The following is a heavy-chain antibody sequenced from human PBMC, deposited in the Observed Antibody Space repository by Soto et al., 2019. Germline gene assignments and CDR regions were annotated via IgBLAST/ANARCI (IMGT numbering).Heavy chain of an antibody. J-gene: IGHJ5*01. V-gene: IGHV1-69*13. CDR2: IMPVFGTP. CDR3: ARAFRYYFDTSGYYPFDS. CDR1: GGTSNKYS. Sequence: GASVKVSCKASGGTSNKYSFSWVRQAPGQGLERMGGIMPVFGTPTYAQKFQGRVTITADESTNTFYMDLSSLRSEDTAVYYCARAFRYYFDTSGYYPFDSWGQGTLVTVSS. D-gene: IGHD3-22*01.